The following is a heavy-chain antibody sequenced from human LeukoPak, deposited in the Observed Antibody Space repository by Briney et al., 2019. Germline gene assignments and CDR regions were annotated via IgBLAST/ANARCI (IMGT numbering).Heavy chain of an antibody. CDR3: ARGGATFNWFDP. V-gene: IGHV4-61*01. CDR1: GGSVNSGSYY. CDR2: IYYSGST. J-gene: IGHJ5*02. Sequence: PSETLSLTCTVSGGSVNSGSYYWNWIRQPPGKGLEWIGYIYYSGSTNYNPSLKSRVTISVDTSKNQFSLKLSSVTAADTAVYYCARGGATFNWFDPWGQGTLVTVSS. D-gene: IGHD5-24*01.